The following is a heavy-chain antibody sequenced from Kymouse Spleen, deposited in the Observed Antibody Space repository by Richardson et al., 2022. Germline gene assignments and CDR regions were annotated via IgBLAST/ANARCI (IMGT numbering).Heavy chain of an antibody. J-gene: IGHJ4*02. V-gene: IGHV3-33*01. CDR1: GFTFSSYG. CDR3: ARRRGVSYFDY. Sequence: QVQLVESGGGVVQPGRSLRLSCAASGFTFSSYGMHWVRQAPGKGLEWVAVIWYDGSNKYYADSVKGRFTISRDNSKNTLYLQMNSLRAEDTAVYYCARRRGVSYFDYWGQGTLVTVSS. CDR2: IWYDGSNK. D-gene: IGHD3-16*02.